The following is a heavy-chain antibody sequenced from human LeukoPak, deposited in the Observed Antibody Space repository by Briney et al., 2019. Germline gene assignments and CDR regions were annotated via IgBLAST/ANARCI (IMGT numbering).Heavy chain of an antibody. J-gene: IGHJ4*02. Sequence: PSETLSLTCAVYGGSFSGYYWSWIRQPPGKGPEWIGEINHSGSTNYNPSLKSRVTTSVDTSKNQFSLKLSSVTAADTAVYYCARTLWFGELLPSPFDYWGQGTLVTVSS. CDR1: GGSFSGYY. CDR3: ARTLWFGELLPSPFDY. CDR2: INHSGST. D-gene: IGHD3-10*01. V-gene: IGHV4-34*01.